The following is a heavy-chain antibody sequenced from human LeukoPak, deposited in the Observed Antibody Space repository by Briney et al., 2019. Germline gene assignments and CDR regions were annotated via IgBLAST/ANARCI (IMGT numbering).Heavy chain of an antibody. D-gene: IGHD2-2*01. V-gene: IGHV4-4*02. Sequence: SETLSLTCAVSGGSISSSNWWSWVRQPPGKGLEWIGEIYHSGSTNYNPSLKSRVTISVDKSKNQFSLKLSSVTAADTAVYYCARGQSGIVVVPAAMAHNWFDPWGQGTLVTVSS. J-gene: IGHJ5*02. CDR3: ARGQSGIVVVPAAMAHNWFDP. CDR1: GGSISSSNW. CDR2: IYHSGST.